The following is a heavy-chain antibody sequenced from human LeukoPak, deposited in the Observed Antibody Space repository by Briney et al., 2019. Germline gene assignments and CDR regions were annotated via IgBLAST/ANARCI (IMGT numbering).Heavy chain of an antibody. Sequence: GGSLRLSCAAPGFTFSSYGMHWVRQAPGKGLERVAVIWYDGSNKYYADSVKARFTISRDNSKNTLYLQMNSLRAEDTAVYHCARDRDTVTLRAYYFDYWGQGTLVTVSS. CDR3: ARDRDTVTLRAYYFDY. CDR1: GFTFSSYG. CDR2: IWYDGSNK. D-gene: IGHD4-17*01. J-gene: IGHJ4*02. V-gene: IGHV3-33*01.